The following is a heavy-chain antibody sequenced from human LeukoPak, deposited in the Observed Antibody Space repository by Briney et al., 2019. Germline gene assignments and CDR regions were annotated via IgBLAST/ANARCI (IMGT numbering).Heavy chain of an antibody. V-gene: IGHV1-69*05. CDR2: IIPIFGTA. J-gene: IGHJ5*02. CDR1: GGTFSSYA. Sequence: SVKVSCKASGGTFSSYAISWVRQAPGQGLEWMGRIIPIFGTANYAQKFQGRVTITTDESTSTAYMELSSLRSEDTAVYYCAKEPNGKLKLNPKDRYCSGGSCYSWFDPWGQGTLVTVSS. CDR3: AKEPNGKLKLNPKDRYCSGGSCYSWFDP. D-gene: IGHD2-15*01.